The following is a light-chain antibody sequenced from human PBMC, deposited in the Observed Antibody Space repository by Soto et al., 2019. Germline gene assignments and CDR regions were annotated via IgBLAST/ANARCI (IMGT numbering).Light chain of an antibody. CDR3: QQTYSSPPYT. V-gene: IGKV1-39*01. CDR1: QSISSY. CDR2: AAS. J-gene: IGKJ2*01. Sequence: DIQMTQSPSSLSASVGDRVTITCRASQSISSYLNWYQQKPGKAPKCLIYAASSLQSGVPSRFSGSGSGTDFTLTISSPQPEDFATYYCQQTYSSPPYTFGQGTKLDIK.